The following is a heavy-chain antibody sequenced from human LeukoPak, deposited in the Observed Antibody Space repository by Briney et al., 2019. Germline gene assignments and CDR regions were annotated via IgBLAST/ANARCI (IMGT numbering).Heavy chain of an antibody. J-gene: IGHJ3*02. CDR2: IKQDGSEK. CDR1: GFTFSSYW. Sequence: GGSLRLSCAASGFTFSSYWMSWVRQAPGKGLEWVANIKQDGSEKYYVDSVKGRFTISRDNAKSSLYLQMNSLRAEDTAVYYCASSPTWIRLALDAFDIWGQGTMVTVSS. CDR3: ASSPTWIRLALDAFDI. V-gene: IGHV3-7*01. D-gene: IGHD5-18*01.